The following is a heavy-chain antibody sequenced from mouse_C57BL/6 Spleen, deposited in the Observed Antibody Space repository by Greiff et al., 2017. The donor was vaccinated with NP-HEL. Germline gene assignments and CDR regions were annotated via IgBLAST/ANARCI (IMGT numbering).Heavy chain of an antibody. J-gene: IGHJ1*03. D-gene: IGHD2-3*01. CDR1: GFTFSSYG. Sequence: EVQLQESGGDLVKPGGSLKLSCAASGFTFSSYGMSWVRQTPDKRLEWVATISSGGSYTYYPDRVKGRFTISRDNAKNTLYLQMSSLKSEDTAMYYCARQDDGSYWYFDVWGTGTTVTVSS. V-gene: IGHV5-6*01. CDR2: ISSGGSYT. CDR3: ARQDDGSYWYFDV.